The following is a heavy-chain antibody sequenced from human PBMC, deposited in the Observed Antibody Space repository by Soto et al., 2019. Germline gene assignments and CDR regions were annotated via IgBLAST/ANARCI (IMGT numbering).Heavy chain of an antibody. CDR2: ISGSGGST. CDR1: GFTFSSYA. J-gene: IGHJ5*02. D-gene: IGHD2-15*01. Sequence: EVQLLESGGGLVQPGGSLRLSCAASGFTFSSYAMSWVRQAPGKGLEWVSAISGSGGSTYYADSVKGRFTISRDNSKNTLYLQMNSLRAEDTAVYFCAKDLGSVGWFDPWGQGTLVTVSS. CDR3: AKDLGSVGWFDP. V-gene: IGHV3-23*01.